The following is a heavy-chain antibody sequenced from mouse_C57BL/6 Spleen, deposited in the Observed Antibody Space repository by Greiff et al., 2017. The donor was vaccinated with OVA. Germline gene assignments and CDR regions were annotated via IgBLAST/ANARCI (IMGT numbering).Heavy chain of an antibody. D-gene: IGHD1-1*01. Sequence: EVKVEESGGGLVKPGGSLKLSCAASGFTFSDYGMHWVRQAPEKGLEWVAYISSGSSTIYYADTVKGRFTISRDNAKNTLFLQMTSLRSEDTAMYYCARRGVVATGGYFDYWGQGTTLTVSS. CDR1: GFTFSDYG. CDR3: ARRGVVATGGYFDY. J-gene: IGHJ2*01. CDR2: ISSGSSTI. V-gene: IGHV5-17*01.